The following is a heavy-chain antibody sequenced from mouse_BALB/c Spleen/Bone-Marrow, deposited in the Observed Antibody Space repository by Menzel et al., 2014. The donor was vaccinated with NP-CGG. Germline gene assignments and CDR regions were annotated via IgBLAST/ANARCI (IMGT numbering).Heavy chain of an antibody. V-gene: IGHV3-1*02. Sequence: VQLKESGPDLVKPSQSLSLTCTVTGYSITSGYSWHWIRRFPGNKLEWMGYIHYSGSTNYNPSLKSRISITRDTSKNQFFLQLNSVTTEDTATYYCASITTVVVPFDYWGQGTTLRVSS. CDR3: ASITTVVVPFDY. D-gene: IGHD1-1*01. J-gene: IGHJ2*01. CDR2: IHYSGST. CDR1: GYSITSGYS.